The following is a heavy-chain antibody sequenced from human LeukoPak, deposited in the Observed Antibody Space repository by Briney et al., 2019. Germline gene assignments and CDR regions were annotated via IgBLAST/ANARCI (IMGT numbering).Heavy chain of an antibody. J-gene: IGHJ5*02. CDR3: ARGATGDGWFDP. CDR2: IYYSGST. Sequence: PSETLSLTCTVSGGSISSSSYYWGWIRQPPGKGLEWIGYIYYSGSTNYNPSLKSRVTISVDTSKNQFSLKLSSVTAADTAVYYCARGATGDGWFDPWGQGTLVTVSS. CDR1: GGSISSSSYY. V-gene: IGHV4-61*05. D-gene: IGHD7-27*01.